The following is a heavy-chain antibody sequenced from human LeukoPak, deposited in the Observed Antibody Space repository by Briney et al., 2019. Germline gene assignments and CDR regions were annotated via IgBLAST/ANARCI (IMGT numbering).Heavy chain of an antibody. J-gene: IGHJ4*02. V-gene: IGHV4-59*08. D-gene: IGHD6-19*01. CDR1: GGSISSYY. CDR2: VYHSGST. Sequence: SETLSLICSVSGGSISSYYWSWIRQPPGKGLEWIGYVYHSGSTNYNPSLKSRVTISIDTSKNQFSLKLSSVTAADTAVYYCARRQYSSGYLDYWGQGTLVTVSS. CDR3: ARRQYSSGYLDY.